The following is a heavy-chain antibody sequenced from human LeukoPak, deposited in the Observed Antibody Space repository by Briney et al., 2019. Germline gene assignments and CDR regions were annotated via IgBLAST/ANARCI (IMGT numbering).Heavy chain of an antibody. D-gene: IGHD3-3*01. Sequence: ASVKVSCKASGYTFTRYYMHWVRQAPGQGLEWMAMINPSGGSTTYAQKFQGRVTMTRDTSISTAYMELSRLRSDDTAVYYCARDPIRITIFGVVARPYGMDVWGQGTTVTVSS. CDR3: ARDPIRITIFGVVARPYGMDV. CDR2: INPSGGST. J-gene: IGHJ6*02. V-gene: IGHV1-46*01. CDR1: GYTFTRYY.